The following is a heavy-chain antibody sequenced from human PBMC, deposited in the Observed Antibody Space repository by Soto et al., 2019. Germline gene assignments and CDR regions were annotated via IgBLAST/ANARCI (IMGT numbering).Heavy chain of an antibody. CDR3: AKLGIAVAGTPRNYYYYGMDV. CDR2: ISGSGGIT. D-gene: IGHD6-19*01. J-gene: IGHJ6*02. Sequence: EVQLLESGGGLVQPGGSLRLSCAASGFTFSSYAMSWVRQAPGKGLEWVSAISGSGGITYYADSVKGRFTISRDNSKNTLYLQMNSMRAEDTAVYYCAKLGIAVAGTPRNYYYYGMDVWGQGTTVTASS. CDR1: GFTFSSYA. V-gene: IGHV3-23*01.